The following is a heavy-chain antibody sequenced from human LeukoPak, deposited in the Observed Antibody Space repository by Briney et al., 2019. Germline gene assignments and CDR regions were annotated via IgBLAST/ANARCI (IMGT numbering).Heavy chain of an antibody. CDR3: ARESGSFDY. CDR2: IDPNINGA. V-gene: IGHV1-2*02. D-gene: IGHD1-26*01. Sequence: ASVKVSCKTSGYTFTAYYLHWVRQASGQGLEWMGWIDPNINGATYAQKFQGRVTMTRDTSISTAYMELSSPTSDDTAVYYCARESGSFDYWGQGTLVTVSS. J-gene: IGHJ4*02. CDR1: GYTFTAYY.